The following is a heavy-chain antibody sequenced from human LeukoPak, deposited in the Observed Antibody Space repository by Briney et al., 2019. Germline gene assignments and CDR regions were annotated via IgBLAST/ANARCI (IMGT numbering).Heavy chain of an antibody. J-gene: IGHJ5*02. D-gene: IGHD7-27*01. CDR3: ARMGGTNWGREVNWFDP. CDR1: GFTSTTAW. V-gene: IGHV3-7*01. Sequence: GGSLRLSCAISGFTSTTAWMTWVRQAPGKGLEWVADIRQDGSDKYYVDSVKGRFIISRDNAKKSVSLHMNNLRVEDTAVYYCARMGGTNWGREVNWFDPWGQGTLVTVSS. CDR2: IRQDGSDK.